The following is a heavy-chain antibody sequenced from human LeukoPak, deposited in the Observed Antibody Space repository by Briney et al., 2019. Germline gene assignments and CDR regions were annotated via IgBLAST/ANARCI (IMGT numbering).Heavy chain of an antibody. CDR1: GGSFSGYY. CDR2: INHSGST. J-gene: IGHJ4*02. D-gene: IGHD5-18*01. CDR3: ARGRGYSFDRLDY. Sequence: SETLCLTCAVYGGSFSGYYWSWIRQPPGKGLEWIGEINHSGSTNYNPSLKSRVTISVDTSKNQFSLKLSSVTAADTAVYYCARGRGYSFDRLDYWGQGTLVTVSS. V-gene: IGHV4-34*01.